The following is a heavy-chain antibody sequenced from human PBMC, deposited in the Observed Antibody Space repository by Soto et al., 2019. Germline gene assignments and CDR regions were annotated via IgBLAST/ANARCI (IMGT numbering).Heavy chain of an antibody. CDR1: GGTFSSYA. CDR2: IIPIFGTA. V-gene: IGHV1-69*01. Sequence: QVQLVQSGAEVKKPESSVKVSCKASGGTFSSYAISWVRQAPGQGLEWMGGIIPIFGTANYAQKFQGRVTITADESTSTADMELSSLRAEDTAVCYCARRICTNGVCFRDDGDYGGQGTRVTVSS. D-gene: IGHD2-8*01. J-gene: IGHJ4*02. CDR3: ARRICTNGVCFRDDGDY.